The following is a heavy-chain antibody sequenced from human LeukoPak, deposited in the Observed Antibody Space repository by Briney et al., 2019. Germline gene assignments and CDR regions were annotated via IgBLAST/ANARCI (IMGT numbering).Heavy chain of an antibody. Sequence: GGSLRLPCAASGFTFSSNAMIRVRQAPGKGLEWVSVISGSGGNTYYADSVKGRLTISRDNSKNTLYLQMNSLRAEDTAVYYCAKAVGSGWRYYFDYWGQGTLVTVSS. CDR2: ISGSGGNT. CDR3: AKAVGSGWRYYFDY. CDR1: GFTFSSNA. J-gene: IGHJ4*02. D-gene: IGHD6-19*01. V-gene: IGHV3-23*01.